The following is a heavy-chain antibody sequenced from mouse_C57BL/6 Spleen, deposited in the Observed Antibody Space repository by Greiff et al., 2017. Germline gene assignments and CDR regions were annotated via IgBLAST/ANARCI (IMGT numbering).Heavy chain of an antibody. CDR3: AREGWYLDY. V-gene: IGHV5-16*01. D-gene: IGHD2-3*01. CDR2: INYDGSST. J-gene: IGHJ2*01. CDR1: GFTFSDYY. Sequence: EVKVVESEGGLVQPGSSMKLSCTASGFTFSDYYMAWVRQVPEKGLEWVANINYDGSSTYYLDSLKSRFIISRDNAKNILYLQMSSLKSEDTATYYCAREGWYLDYWGQGTTLTVSS.